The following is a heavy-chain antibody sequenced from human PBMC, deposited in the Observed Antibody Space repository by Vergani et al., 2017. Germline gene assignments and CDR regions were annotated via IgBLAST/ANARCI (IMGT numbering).Heavy chain of an antibody. V-gene: IGHV1-46*03. CDR3: ARGDYGILTGYRY. Sequence: QVQVVQSGAEVKKSGASVKVSCKTSGYTFSNYYMHWVRQAPGQGLEWMGIINPSGGHTNYAQKFQGRVTMTRDTYTSTVYMELSSLRSEDTAIYDCARGDYGILTGYRYWRQGALVTVSA. CDR2: INPSGGHT. CDR1: GYTFSNYY. J-gene: IGHJ4*02. D-gene: IGHD3-9*01.